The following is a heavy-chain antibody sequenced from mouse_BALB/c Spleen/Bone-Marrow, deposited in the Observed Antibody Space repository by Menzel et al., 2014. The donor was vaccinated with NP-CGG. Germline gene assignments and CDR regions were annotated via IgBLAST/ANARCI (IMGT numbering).Heavy chain of an antibody. Sequence: LQQSGAELVRPGASVKLSCKASGYTFTSXWXNWVXQRPXXGXXWXXIIEPSDSETHYNQMFKDKATLTVDKSSNTAHMQLSSLTSEDSAVYYCARNWAFDYWGQGTILTVSS. J-gene: IGHJ2*01. CDR1: GYTFTSXW. D-gene: IGHD4-1*01. CDR3: ARNWAFDY. V-gene: IGHV1-52*01. CDR2: IEPSDSET.